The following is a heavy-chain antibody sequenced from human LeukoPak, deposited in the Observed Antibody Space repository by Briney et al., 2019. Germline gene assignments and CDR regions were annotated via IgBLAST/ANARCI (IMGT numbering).Heavy chain of an antibody. D-gene: IGHD2-2*01. CDR3: AKDAIPIVVVAWFDP. CDR2: ISGSGGST. Sequence: GGSLRLSCAASGFTFSSYAMSWVRQAPGKGLEWVSAISGSGGSTHYADSVKGRFTISRDNSKNTLYLQMNSLRAEDTAVYYCAKDAIPIVVVAWFDPWGQGTLVTVSS. CDR1: GFTFSSYA. J-gene: IGHJ5*02. V-gene: IGHV3-23*01.